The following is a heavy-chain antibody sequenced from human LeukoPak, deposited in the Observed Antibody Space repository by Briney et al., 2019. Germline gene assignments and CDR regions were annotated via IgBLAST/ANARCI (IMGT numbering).Heavy chain of an antibody. D-gene: IGHD2-2*01. V-gene: IGHV3-30*02. CDR2: IRYDGTNK. J-gene: IGHJ3*02. CDR1: GFTFSSYG. Sequence: GGSLRLSCAASGFTFSSYGMHWVRQAPGKGLEWVAFIRYDGTNKYYADSVKGRFTISRDNAKNTLYLQMNSLRADDTAVYYCARGSCSNIRCHDAFDIWGQGTMVTVSS. CDR3: ARGSCSNIRCHDAFDI.